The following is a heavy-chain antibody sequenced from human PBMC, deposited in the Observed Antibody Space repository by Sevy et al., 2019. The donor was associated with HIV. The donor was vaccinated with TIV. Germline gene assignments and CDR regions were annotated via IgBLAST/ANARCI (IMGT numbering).Heavy chain of an antibody. CDR2: LSYDDSDE. J-gene: IGHJ4*02. CDR1: GFIFSTSP. D-gene: IGHD3-10*01. CDR3: AEDDLGSIDY. Sequence: GGSLRLSCAASGFIFSTSPMHWVRQAPGKGLECVAILSYDDSDENYADSVTGRFTISRDNSKNTLYLQMNSLRTEDTAVYYGAEDDLGSIDYWGQGTLVTVSS. V-gene: IGHV3-30-3*01.